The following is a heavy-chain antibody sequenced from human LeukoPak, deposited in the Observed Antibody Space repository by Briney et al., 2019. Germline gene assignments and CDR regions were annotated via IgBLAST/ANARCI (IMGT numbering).Heavy chain of an antibody. Sequence: SETLSLTCTVSGYSISSGYYWGWIRQPPGKGLEWIGSIYHSGSTNYNPSLRSRVTISVDTSKNQFSLKLSSVTAADTAVYYCARGPAYYYDSSGYYSKYFQHWGQGTLVTVSS. J-gene: IGHJ1*01. CDR2: IYHSGST. D-gene: IGHD3-22*01. CDR1: GYSISSGYY. CDR3: ARGPAYYYDSSGYYSKYFQH. V-gene: IGHV4-38-2*02.